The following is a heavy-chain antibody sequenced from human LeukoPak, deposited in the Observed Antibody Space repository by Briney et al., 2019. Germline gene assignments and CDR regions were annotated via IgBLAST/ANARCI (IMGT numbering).Heavy chain of an antibody. V-gene: IGHV3-11*05. CDR2: ITSSSYT. CDR1: GFTFSDYY. Sequence: GGFLRLSCAASGFTFSDYYMSWIRQAPGKGLEWVSYITSSSYTNYADSVKGRFTISRDNAKNSLYLQMNSLRAEDTAVYYCARAHGYSSSWHSVWGQGTLVTVSS. J-gene: IGHJ1*01. CDR3: ARAHGYSSSWHSV. D-gene: IGHD6-13*01.